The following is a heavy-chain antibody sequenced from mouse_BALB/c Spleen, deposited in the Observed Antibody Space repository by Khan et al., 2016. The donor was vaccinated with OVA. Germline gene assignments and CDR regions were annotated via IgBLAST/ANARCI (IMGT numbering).Heavy chain of an antibody. D-gene: IGHD1-1*01. CDR2: INPSTDYT. V-gene: IGHV1-7*01. CDR3: VNHGSSSAWFTY. Sequence: QVRLKQSGAELAKPGASVKMSCKASGYTFANYWMHWVKQRPGQGLEWIGYINPSTDYTEYNQKFKDKATLTADKSSSTAYMQLTSLTSEDSALYYCVNHGSSSAWFTYWGQGTLVTVSA. CDR1: GYTFANYW. J-gene: IGHJ3*01.